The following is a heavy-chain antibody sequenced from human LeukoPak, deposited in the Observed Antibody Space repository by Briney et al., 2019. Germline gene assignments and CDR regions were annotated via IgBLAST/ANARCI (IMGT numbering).Heavy chain of an antibody. CDR3: ARDYSGGYYGYYYYYMDV. CDR2: IYYSGST. Sequence: SETLSLTCTVSGGSISSSSYYWGWIRQPPGKGLEWIGSIYYSGSTYYNPSLKSRVTISVDTSKNQFSLKLSSVTAADTAVYYCARDYSGGYYGYYYYYMDVWGKGTTVTVSS. CDR1: GGSISSSSYY. D-gene: IGHD1-26*01. V-gene: IGHV4-39*07. J-gene: IGHJ6*03.